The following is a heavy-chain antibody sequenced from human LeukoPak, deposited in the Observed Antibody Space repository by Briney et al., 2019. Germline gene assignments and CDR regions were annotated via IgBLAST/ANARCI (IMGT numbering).Heavy chain of an antibody. CDR1: GGSFSGYY. CDR3: ARGLRWLPGDY. V-gene: IGHV4-34*01. CDR2: INHSGST. J-gene: IGHJ4*02. Sequence: SETLSLTCAVYGGSFSGYYWSWFRQPPGKGLEWIGEINHSGSTNYNPSLKSRVTISVDTSKNQFSLKLSSVTAADTAVYYCARGLRWLPGDYWGQGTLVTVSS. D-gene: IGHD4-23*01.